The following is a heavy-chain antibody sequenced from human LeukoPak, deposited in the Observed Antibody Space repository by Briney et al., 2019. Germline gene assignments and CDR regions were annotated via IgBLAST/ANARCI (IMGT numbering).Heavy chain of an antibody. Sequence: GASVKVSCKASGYTFVNYDINRVRQATGQGLEWMGWMNPNSGNTGYAQKFQGRVTITRNTSISTAYMELSSLRSEDTAVYYCARDTGLYSYGRGGFDYWGQGTLVTVSS. CDR2: MNPNSGNT. CDR1: GYTFVNYD. J-gene: IGHJ4*02. CDR3: ARDTGLYSYGRGGFDY. D-gene: IGHD5-18*01. V-gene: IGHV1-8*03.